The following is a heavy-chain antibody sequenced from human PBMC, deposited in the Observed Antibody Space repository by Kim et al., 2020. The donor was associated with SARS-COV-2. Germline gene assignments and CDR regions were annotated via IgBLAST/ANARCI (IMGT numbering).Heavy chain of an antibody. CDR3: ARDSSTSSHYGMDV. CDR1: GGSFSGYY. CDR2: INHSGST. J-gene: IGHJ6*02. Sequence: SETLSLTCAVYGGSFSGYYWSWIRQPPGKGLEWIGEINHSGSTNYNPSLKSRVTISVDTSKNQFSLKLSSVTAADTAVYYCARDSSTSSHYGMDVWGQGT. D-gene: IGHD2-2*01. V-gene: IGHV4-34*01.